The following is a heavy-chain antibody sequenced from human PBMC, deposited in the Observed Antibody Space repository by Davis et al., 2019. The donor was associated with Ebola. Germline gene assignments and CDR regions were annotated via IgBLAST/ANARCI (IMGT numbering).Heavy chain of an antibody. CDR1: SGSVSDHY. Sequence: MPSETLSLTCTVSSGSVSDHYWAWIRQTPGKGLEWVGYVYYDGTTNYNPSLKSRVTISLDKSKNLFSLKLKSATAADTAMYYRARRVPMSNWFGPWGQGALVTVSS. J-gene: IGHJ5*02. CDR2: VYYDGTT. V-gene: IGHV4-59*08. CDR3: ARRVPMSNWFGP. D-gene: IGHD3-22*01.